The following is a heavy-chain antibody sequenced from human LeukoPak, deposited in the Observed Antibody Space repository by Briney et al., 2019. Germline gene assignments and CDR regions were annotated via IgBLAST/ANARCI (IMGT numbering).Heavy chain of an antibody. V-gene: IGHV3-23*01. Sequence: GGSLRLSCAASGFTFNNYAMSWVRQAPGKGLEWVSAISGSGGSTYYADSVQGRFAISRDNSKNTLYLQMNSLRAEDTAVYYCAGQAVTNDCYWGQGTLVAVSS. CDR2: ISGSGGST. D-gene: IGHD1-1*01. CDR1: GFTFNNYA. CDR3: AGQAVTNDCY. J-gene: IGHJ4*02.